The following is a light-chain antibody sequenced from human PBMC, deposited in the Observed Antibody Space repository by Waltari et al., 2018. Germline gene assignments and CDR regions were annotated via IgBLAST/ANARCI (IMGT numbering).Light chain of an antibody. J-gene: IGLJ2*01. CDR2: DDS. V-gene: IGLV3-21*03. CDR3: QVWDTSSDRVV. Sequence: SYVLTQPPSASVAPGKTARITCGGNNVGSKSVHWYQQKPGQAPLLVVYDDSARPSGIPDGFSASNSGNTATLTISGVENGDEADYYGQVWDTSSDRVVFGGGTRLTVL. CDR1: NVGSKS.